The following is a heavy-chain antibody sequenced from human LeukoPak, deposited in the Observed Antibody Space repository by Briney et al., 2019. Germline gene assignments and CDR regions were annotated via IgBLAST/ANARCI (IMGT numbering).Heavy chain of an antibody. CDR3: AKEDGQYSCYDPLANY. CDR2: ISGDGGTT. J-gene: IGHJ4*02. D-gene: IGHD5-12*01. V-gene: IGHV3-43*02. Sequence: GGSLRLSCAASGFTFDDYAMHWVRQAPGKGVEWVSLISGDGGTTYYADSVKGRFTISRDSSKNSLYLQMNSLRTEDTALYYCAKEDGQYSCYDPLANYWGQGTLVTVSS. CDR1: GFTFDDYA.